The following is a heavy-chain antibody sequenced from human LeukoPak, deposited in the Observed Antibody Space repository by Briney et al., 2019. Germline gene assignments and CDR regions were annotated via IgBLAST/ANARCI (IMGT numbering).Heavy chain of an antibody. Sequence: ASVTVSCKASGYTFTSYYMHWVRQAPGQGLEWMGIINPSGGSTSYAQKFQGRVTMTRDTSTSTVYMELSSLRSEDTAVYYCARDMRPFYYYYYGMDVWGQGTTVTVSS. CDR3: ARDMRPFYYYYYGMDV. D-gene: IGHD3-16*01. V-gene: IGHV1-46*01. CDR1: GYTFTSYY. CDR2: INPSGGST. J-gene: IGHJ6*02.